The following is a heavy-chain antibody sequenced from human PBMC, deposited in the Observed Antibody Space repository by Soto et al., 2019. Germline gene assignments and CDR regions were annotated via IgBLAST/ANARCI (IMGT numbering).Heavy chain of an antibody. J-gene: IGHJ4*02. V-gene: IGHV2-26*01. D-gene: IGHD3-10*01. CDR3: ARTQRSYYYGSGSYYSFDY. CDR2: IFSNDEK. CDR1: GFSLSNARMG. Sequence: QVTLKESGPVLVKPTETLTLTCTVSGFSLSNARMGVSWIRQPPGKALEWLAHIFSNDEKSYSTSLKSRLTSSKDTTKSQVVLTMTNMDPVDTATYYCARTQRSYYYGSGSYYSFDYWGQGTLVTVSS.